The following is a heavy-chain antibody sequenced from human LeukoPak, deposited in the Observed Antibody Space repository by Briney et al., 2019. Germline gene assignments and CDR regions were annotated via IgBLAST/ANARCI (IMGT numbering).Heavy chain of an antibody. J-gene: IGHJ5*02. CDR1: GGSFSGYY. Sequence: SETLSLTCAVYGGSFSGYYWSWIRQPPGKGLEWIGEINHSGSTNYNLSLKSRVTISVDTSKNQFSLKLSSVTAVDTAVYYCARPRRGLAVAGLNWFDPWGQGTLVTVSS. CDR2: INHSGST. V-gene: IGHV4-34*01. CDR3: ARPRRGLAVAGLNWFDP. D-gene: IGHD6-19*01.